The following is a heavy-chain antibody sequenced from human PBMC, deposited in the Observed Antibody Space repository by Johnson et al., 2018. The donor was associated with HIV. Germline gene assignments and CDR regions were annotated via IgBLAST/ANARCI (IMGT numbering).Heavy chain of an antibody. CDR1: GFTFSNYD. CDR2: ISGSGGST. CDR3: SRYIILYWKAFDI. D-gene: IGHD1-1*01. V-gene: IGHV3-23*04. Sequence: VQLVESGGGLVQAGGSLRLSCGASGFTFSNYDMHWVRQATGKGLEWVSGISGSGGSTYYADSVKGRFTISRDNSKNSLYLQMNSLRAEDTAVYYCSRYIILYWKAFDIWGQGTMVTVSS. J-gene: IGHJ3*02.